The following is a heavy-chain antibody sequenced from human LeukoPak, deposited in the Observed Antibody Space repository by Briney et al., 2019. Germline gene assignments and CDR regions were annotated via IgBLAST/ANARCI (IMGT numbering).Heavy chain of an antibody. CDR1: GFTFSSYS. J-gene: IGHJ6*04. V-gene: IGHV3-21*01. D-gene: IGHD5-12*01. CDR3: ARDNAYDYYYYGMDV. CDR2: IRSSSSYI. Sequence: GGSLRLSCAASGFTFSSYSMNWVRQAPGKGLEWVSSIRSSSSYIYYADSVKGRFTISRDNAKNSLYLQMNSLRAEDTAVYYCARDNAYDYYYYGMDVWGKGTTVTVSS.